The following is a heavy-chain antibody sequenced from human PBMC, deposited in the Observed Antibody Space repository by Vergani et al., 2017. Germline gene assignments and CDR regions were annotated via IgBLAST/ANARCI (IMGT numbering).Heavy chain of an antibody. Sequence: QVQLVQSGAEVKKPGASVKVSCKASGYTFTGYYMHWVRQAPGQGLEWMGGIIPIFGTANYAQKFQGRVTITADESTSTAYMELSSLRSEDTAVYYCARGGSGSYYEVSWFDPWGQGTLVTVSS. J-gene: IGHJ5*02. CDR2: IIPIFGTA. CDR3: ARGGSGSYYEVSWFDP. D-gene: IGHD3-10*01. CDR1: GYTFTGYY. V-gene: IGHV1-69*01.